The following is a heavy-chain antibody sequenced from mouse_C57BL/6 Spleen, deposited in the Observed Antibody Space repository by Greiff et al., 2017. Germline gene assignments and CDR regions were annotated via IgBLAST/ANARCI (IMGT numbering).Heavy chain of an antibody. V-gene: IGHV1-81*01. CDR2: IYPRSGNT. CDR3: ARSGSSYGYAMDY. J-gene: IGHJ4*01. D-gene: IGHD1-1*01. Sequence: QVQLKESGAELARPGASVKLSCKASGYTFTSYGISWVKQRTGQGVEWIGEIYPRSGNTYYNEKFKGKATLTADKSSSTAYMESRSLTSEDSAVYFCARSGSSYGYAMDYWGQGTSVTVSS. CDR1: GYTFTSYG.